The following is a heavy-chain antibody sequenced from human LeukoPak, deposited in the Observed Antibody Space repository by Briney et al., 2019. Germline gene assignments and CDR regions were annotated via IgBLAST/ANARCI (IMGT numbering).Heavy chain of an antibody. J-gene: IGHJ4*02. D-gene: IGHD6-13*01. Sequence: GGSLRLSCAASGFTFSSYAMSWVRQAPGKGLDWVANIKQDGSEKYYVDSVKGRFTISRDNAKNSLYLQMNSLRAEDTAVYFCARGASSWYSTSPNFDYWGQGTLVTVSS. V-gene: IGHV3-7*01. CDR1: GFTFSSYA. CDR3: ARGASSWYSTSPNFDY. CDR2: IKQDGSEK.